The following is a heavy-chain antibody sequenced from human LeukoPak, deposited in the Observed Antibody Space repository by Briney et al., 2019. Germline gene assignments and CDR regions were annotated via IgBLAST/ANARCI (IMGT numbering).Heavy chain of an antibody. J-gene: IGHJ4*02. CDR2: ISGNGDIT. V-gene: IGHV3-23*01. CDR1: GLTFSSYG. CDR3: AKDDAWLRFLY. D-gene: IGHD5-12*01. Sequence: GGPLRLSCAASGLTFSSYGMHWVRQAPGKGLEWVSGISGNGDITYYADSVKGRFTISRANSKSTLYLQMNSLRAEDTAIYYCAKDDAWLRFLYWGQGTLVTVSS.